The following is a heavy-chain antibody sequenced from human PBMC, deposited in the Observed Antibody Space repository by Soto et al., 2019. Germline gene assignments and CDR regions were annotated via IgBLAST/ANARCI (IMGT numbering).Heavy chain of an antibody. J-gene: IGHJ4*02. V-gene: IGHV3-30*18. D-gene: IGHD6-13*01. Sequence: PGGSLRLSCAASGFTFSSYGMHWVRQAPGKGLEWVAVISYDGSNKYYADSVKGRFTISRDNSKNTLYLQMNSLRAEDTAVYYCAKLYSGSQDYWGQGTLVTVSS. CDR2: ISYDGSNK. CDR3: AKLYSGSQDY. CDR1: GFTFSSYG.